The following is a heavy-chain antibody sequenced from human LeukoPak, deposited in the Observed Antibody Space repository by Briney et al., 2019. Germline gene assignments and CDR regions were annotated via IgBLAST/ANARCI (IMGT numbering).Heavy chain of an antibody. Sequence: GGSLRLSCAASGFTFSSYGMHWVRQAPGKGLEWVAFIRYDGSNKYYADSVKGRFTISRDNSKNTLYLQMNSLRAEDTAVYYCAVGGGYSSSWYTPFDYWGQGTLVTVSS. CDR1: GFTFSSYG. D-gene: IGHD6-13*01. J-gene: IGHJ4*02. CDR3: AVGGGYSSSWYTPFDY. CDR2: IRYDGSNK. V-gene: IGHV3-30*02.